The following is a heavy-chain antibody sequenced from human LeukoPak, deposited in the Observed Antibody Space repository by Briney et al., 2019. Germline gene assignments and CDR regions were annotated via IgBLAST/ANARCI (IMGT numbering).Heavy chain of an antibody. J-gene: IGHJ4*02. CDR3: ARGPGDYSKTFDS. V-gene: IGHV3-20*04. CDR1: GFSFDDYG. CDR2: INWNGDST. D-gene: IGHD4-11*01. Sequence: PGGSLRLSCAASGFSFDDYGLTWVRQAPGKGLEWVSGINWNGDSTDYADSVKGRFTISRDNAKNSLYLQMNSLRAEDTAVYYCARGPGDYSKTFDSWGQGTLVTVSS.